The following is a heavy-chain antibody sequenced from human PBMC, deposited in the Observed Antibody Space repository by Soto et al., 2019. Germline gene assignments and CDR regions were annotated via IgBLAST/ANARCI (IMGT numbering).Heavy chain of an antibody. J-gene: IGHJ4*01. CDR2: IYHSGST. V-gene: IGHV4-30-2*01. Sequence: GVVGGSIGSGGWYRSWIRQPPGKGLEWIGYIYHSGSTYYNPSLKSRVTISVDRSKNQFSLKLSSVTAADTAVYYCDRGPPFGYWGHGTLVTVSS. D-gene: IGHD3-10*01. CDR3: DRGPPFGY. CDR1: GGSIGSGGWY.